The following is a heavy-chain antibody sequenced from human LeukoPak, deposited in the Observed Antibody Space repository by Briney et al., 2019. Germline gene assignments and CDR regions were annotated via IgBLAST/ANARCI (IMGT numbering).Heavy chain of an antibody. CDR3: AREDKYSSSSGGFESY. D-gene: IGHD6-6*01. Sequence: SETLSLTCTVSGGSISFGGYYWSWIRQLPGKGLEWIGYMYDREKTDYNPSLRSRVIISLDTSKNQFSLKLSSVTAADMAVYYCAREDKYSSSSGGFESYWGQGTLVTVSS. V-gene: IGHV4-31*03. CDR2: MYDREKT. J-gene: IGHJ4*02. CDR1: GGSISFGGYY.